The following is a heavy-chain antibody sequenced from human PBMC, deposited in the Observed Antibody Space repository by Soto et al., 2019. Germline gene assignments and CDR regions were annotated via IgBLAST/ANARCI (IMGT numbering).Heavy chain of an antibody. CDR2: ISAYNGNT. V-gene: IGHV1-18*01. Sequence: GASVKVSCKASGYTFTSYGISWVRQAPGQGLEWMGWISAYNGNTNYAQKLQGRVTMTTDTSTSTAYMELRSLRSDDTAVYYCARDEGYDFWSGYYTEWGQGTLVTVSS. CDR3: ARDEGYDFWSGYYTE. CDR1: GYTFTSYG. J-gene: IGHJ4*02. D-gene: IGHD3-3*01.